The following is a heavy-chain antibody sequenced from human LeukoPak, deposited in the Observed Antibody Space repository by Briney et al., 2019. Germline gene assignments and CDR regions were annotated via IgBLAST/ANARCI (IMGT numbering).Heavy chain of an antibody. J-gene: IGHJ5*02. CDR1: GYTFNKYG. CDR3: ARDPSNTSGWKTWFDT. V-gene: IGHV1-18*03. D-gene: IGHD6-19*01. Sequence: AASVKVSYKASGYTFNKYGISWVRQAPGQGLEWMGWISCYNGDTNYAQKLQSRVTLSTDTPTTTVYMELRSLRSDDMAVYYCARDPSNTSGWKTWFDTWGQGTPVTVSS. CDR2: ISCYNGDT.